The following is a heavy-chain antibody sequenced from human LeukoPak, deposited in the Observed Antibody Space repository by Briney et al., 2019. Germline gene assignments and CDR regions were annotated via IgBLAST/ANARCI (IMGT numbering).Heavy chain of an antibody. J-gene: IGHJ6*03. Sequence: VASVTVSCKPSGYTFSLYGINWVRQAPGEGLEWMGWISGYNGHANYAQKFQGRVTFTTDASTNTAYMELRSLRSDDTAVYYCARAWLRRKYYYYMDVWGKGTTVTVSS. D-gene: IGHD5-12*01. CDR3: ARAWLRRKYYYYMDV. V-gene: IGHV1-18*01. CDR2: ISGYNGHA. CDR1: GYTFSLYG.